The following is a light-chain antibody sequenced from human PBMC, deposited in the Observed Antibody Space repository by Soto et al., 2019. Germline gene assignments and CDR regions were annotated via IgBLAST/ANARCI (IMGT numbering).Light chain of an antibody. J-gene: IGKJ1*01. V-gene: IGKV1-5*01. CDR2: DAS. Sequence: DIQMTQSPSTRSASLPPCLTITCPASQSISSWLAWYQQKPGKAPKLLIYDASSLQSGVPSRFSGSGSGTEFTLTISSLQPDDFATYYCQHYNSYSEAFGQGTKVDIK. CDR1: QSISSW. CDR3: QHYNSYSEA.